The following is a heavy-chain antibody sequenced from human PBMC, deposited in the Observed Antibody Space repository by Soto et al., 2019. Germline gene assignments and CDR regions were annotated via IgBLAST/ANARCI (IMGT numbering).Heavy chain of an antibody. J-gene: IGHJ4*02. CDR3: SRAPRQYYYDGSL. D-gene: IGHD3-22*01. CDR2: IYSDGST. V-gene: IGHV3-53*01. Sequence: EVQLVESGGGLIQPGGSLRLSCAASGFTVSRNYMSWVRQAPGKGLEWVSVIYSDGSTYYADSVKGRFTISRDNSKNTLYLQMHSLRAEDTAVYYCSRAPRQYYYDGSLWGQGTLVTVSS. CDR1: GFTVSRNY.